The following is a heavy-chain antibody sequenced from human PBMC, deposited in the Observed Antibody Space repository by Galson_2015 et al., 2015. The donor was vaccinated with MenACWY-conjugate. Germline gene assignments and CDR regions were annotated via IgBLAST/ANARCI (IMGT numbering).Heavy chain of an antibody. V-gene: IGHV3-48*03. J-gene: IGHJ6*03. CDR3: ARVGTWIHQYFYYMDV. CDR2: ISKSGSPI. Sequence: SVFTFTGYEFNWVRQAPGKGLEWFSYISKSGSPIYYADSVKGRFTISRDNIKKSLFLEMNSLRAGDTGIYYCARVGTWIHQYFYYMDVWGKGTTVTVSS. CDR1: VFTFTGYE. D-gene: IGHD5-18*01.